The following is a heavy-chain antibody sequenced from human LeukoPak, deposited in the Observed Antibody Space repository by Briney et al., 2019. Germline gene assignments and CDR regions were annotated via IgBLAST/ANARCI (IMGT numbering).Heavy chain of an antibody. CDR3: ATGYSGYDSAPY. CDR1: GGSISSYY. Sequence: SETLSLTCTVSGGSISSYYWSWIRQPPGKGLEWIGYIYYSGGTNYNPSLKSRVTISVDTSKNQFSLKLSSVTAADTAVYYCATGYSGYDSAPYWGQGTLVTVSS. CDR2: IYYSGGT. D-gene: IGHD5-12*01. J-gene: IGHJ4*02. V-gene: IGHV4-59*01.